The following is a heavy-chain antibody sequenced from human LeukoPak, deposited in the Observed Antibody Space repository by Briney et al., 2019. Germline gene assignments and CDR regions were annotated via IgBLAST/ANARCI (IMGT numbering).Heavy chain of an antibody. CDR3: ARATYYYDSSSYYVFYFDN. CDR2: IYSGGST. D-gene: IGHD3-22*01. Sequence: GGSPRLSCAASGFTVSSNYMSWVRQAPGKGLEWVSVIYSGGSTYYVDSVKGRFTISRDNSKNTLYLQMNSLRAEDTAVYYCARATYYYDSSSYYVFYFDNWGQGTLVTVSS. J-gene: IGHJ4*02. CDR1: GFTVSSNY. V-gene: IGHV3-53*01.